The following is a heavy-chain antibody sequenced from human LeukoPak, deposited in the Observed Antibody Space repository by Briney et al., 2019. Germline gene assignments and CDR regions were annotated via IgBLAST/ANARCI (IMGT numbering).Heavy chain of an antibody. D-gene: IGHD5-24*01. CDR3: ARGRRDGSLDY. V-gene: IGHV4-4*07. J-gene: IGHJ4*02. CDR2: IYTTGST. CDR1: GGSISSYY. Sequence: PSETLSLTCTVSGGSISSYYWSWIRQPAGKGLEWIGRIYTTGSTNYNPSLTSRVTMSVDTSKNQFSLKLSSVTAADTAVYYCARGRRDGSLDYWGQGTLVTVSS.